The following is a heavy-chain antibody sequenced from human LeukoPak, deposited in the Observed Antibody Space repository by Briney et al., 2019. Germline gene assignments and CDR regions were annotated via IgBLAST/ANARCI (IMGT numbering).Heavy chain of an antibody. CDR1: GYTFTDYY. J-gene: IGHJ4*02. CDR3: ARLALSPTLDY. CDR2: VDPKTGAT. V-gene: IGHV1-2*02. Sequence: ASVTVSCKASGYTFTDYYFHWVRQAPGQGLEWMGFVDPKTGATNYGQKFEGRVTMTRDTSISTACMELTSLRSDDSALYFCARLALSPTLDYWGQGTLVTVSS. D-gene: IGHD5/OR15-5a*01.